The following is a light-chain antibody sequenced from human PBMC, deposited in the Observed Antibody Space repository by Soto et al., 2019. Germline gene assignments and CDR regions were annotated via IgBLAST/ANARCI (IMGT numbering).Light chain of an antibody. J-gene: IGKJ2*01. CDR1: QSVSSN. V-gene: IGKV3-15*01. Sequence: EIMMTQSPATLSVSPGERAALSCRASQSVSSNFAWYQQKPGQAPRLLIYDASTRATGIPARFSGSGSGTEFTLTISSLQSEDFAVYHCQQYNNWPYTFGQGTKLEIK. CDR2: DAS. CDR3: QQYNNWPYT.